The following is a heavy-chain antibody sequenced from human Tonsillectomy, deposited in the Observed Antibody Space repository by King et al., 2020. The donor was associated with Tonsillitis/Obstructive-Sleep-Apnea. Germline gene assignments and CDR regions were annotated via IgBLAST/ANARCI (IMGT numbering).Heavy chain of an antibody. V-gene: IGHV3-43*02. CDR1: GFTFDDYV. Sequence: VQLVESGGGVVQPGGSLRLSCAASGFTFDDYVMHWARQAPGKGLEWVSLISGDGGSTYYADSVKGRFTISRDNSKNSLSLQMNRLRTEDTALYYCAKALDSSSWGPIDWGQGTLVTVSS. J-gene: IGHJ4*02. D-gene: IGHD6-13*01. CDR2: ISGDGGST. CDR3: AKALDSSSWGPID.